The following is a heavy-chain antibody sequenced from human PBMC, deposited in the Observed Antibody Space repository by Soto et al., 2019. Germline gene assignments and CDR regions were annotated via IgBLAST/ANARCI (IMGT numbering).Heavy chain of an antibody. V-gene: IGHV5-10-1*01. CDR2: IDPSDSYT. CDR3: ATSDHCSSTSCLYYYGMDV. J-gene: IGHJ6*02. D-gene: IGHD2-2*01. CDR1: GHSFTSYW. Sequence: GESLKISCKGSGHSFTSYWISWVRQMPGKGLEWMGRIDPSDSYTNYSPSFQGHVTISADKSISTAYLQWSSLKASDTAMYYCATSDHCSSTSCLYYYGMDVWGQGTTVTVSS.